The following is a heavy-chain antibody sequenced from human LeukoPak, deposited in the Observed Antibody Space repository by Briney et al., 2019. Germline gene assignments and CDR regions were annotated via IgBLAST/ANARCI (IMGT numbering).Heavy chain of an antibody. V-gene: IGHV4-34*01. D-gene: IGHD3-10*01. J-gene: IGHJ4*02. CDR3: ARQDYYGSGSYYFDY. CDR1: GFTFSDYY. CDR2: IYHSGSS. Sequence: LRLSCAASGFTFSDYYMTWIRQPPGKGLEWIGEIYHSGSSNYNPSLKSRVTISVDTSKNQFSLKLSSVTAADTAMYYCARQDYYGSGSYYFDYWGQGTLVTVSS.